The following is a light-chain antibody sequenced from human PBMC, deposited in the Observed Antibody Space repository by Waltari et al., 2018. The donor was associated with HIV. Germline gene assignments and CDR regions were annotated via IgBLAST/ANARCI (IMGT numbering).Light chain of an antibody. CDR1: QPVDSGY. J-gene: IGKJ3*01. V-gene: IGKV3-20*01. Sequence: EIVLTQSPGTLSLSPGERATLSCRASQPVDSGYLAWYQHKPGQSPRLLIYDASNRAAGIPDRFSGRGSGTDFTLTISRLEPEDFAVYYCQQYGSSVFTFGPGTKVEIK. CDR2: DAS. CDR3: QQYGSSVFT.